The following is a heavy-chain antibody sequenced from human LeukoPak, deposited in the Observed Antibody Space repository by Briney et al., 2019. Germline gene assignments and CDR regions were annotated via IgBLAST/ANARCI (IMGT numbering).Heavy chain of an antibody. Sequence: GGSLRLSCAGSGFTFSSYGMHWVRQAPGKGLEWVAVISYDGTNKYYADSVKGRFTISRDNSKNTLYLQMNSLRAEDTAMYYCAKDSAYYYDSSGYYYDWGQGTLVTVSS. J-gene: IGHJ4*02. CDR1: GFTFSSYG. CDR3: AKDSAYYYDSSGYYYD. D-gene: IGHD3-22*01. V-gene: IGHV3-30*18. CDR2: ISYDGTNK.